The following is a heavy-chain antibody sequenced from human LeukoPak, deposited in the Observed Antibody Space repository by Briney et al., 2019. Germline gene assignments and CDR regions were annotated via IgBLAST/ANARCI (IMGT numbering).Heavy chain of an antibody. CDR1: GYTFT. Sequence: ASVKVSCKASGYTFTIHWVRQAPGQRLEWMGWINTDNGDTKYSKKFQGRVTFTRDTSAITVYMELSSLGSEDTAVYFCARQMGLGSWDYWAQGTLVTVSS. CDR2: INTDNGDT. J-gene: IGHJ4*02. D-gene: IGHD5-24*01. V-gene: IGHV1-3*04. CDR3: ARQMGLGSWDY.